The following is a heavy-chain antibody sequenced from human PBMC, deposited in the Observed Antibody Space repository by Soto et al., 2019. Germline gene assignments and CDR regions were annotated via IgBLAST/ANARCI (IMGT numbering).Heavy chain of an antibody. V-gene: IGHV4-34*01. D-gene: IGHD2-2*02. Sequence: SETLSLTCAVYGGSFSGYYWSWIRQPPGKGLEWIGEINHSGSTNYNPSLKSRVTISVDTSKNQFSLKLSSVTAADTAVYYWAREYCSSTSCYNRRYYYYMDVWGKGTTVTVSS. J-gene: IGHJ6*03. CDR1: GGSFSGYY. CDR2: INHSGST. CDR3: AREYCSSTSCYNRRYYYYMDV.